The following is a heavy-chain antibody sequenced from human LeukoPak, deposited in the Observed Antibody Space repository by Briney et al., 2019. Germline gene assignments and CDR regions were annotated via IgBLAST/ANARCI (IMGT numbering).Heavy chain of an antibody. D-gene: IGHD3-3*01. Sequence: GGSLRLSCAASGFTFSSHWMHWVRQVPGKGLVWVSRINSDGSSTSYGDSVKGRFTISRDNAKGTLYLQMNSLRAEDTAVYYCAKDPDYDFWSVQGAFDIWGQGTMVTVSS. V-gene: IGHV3-74*01. CDR3: AKDPDYDFWSVQGAFDI. CDR2: INSDGSST. J-gene: IGHJ3*02. CDR1: GFTFSSHW.